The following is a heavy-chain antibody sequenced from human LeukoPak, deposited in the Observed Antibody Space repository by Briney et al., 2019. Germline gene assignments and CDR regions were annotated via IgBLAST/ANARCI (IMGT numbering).Heavy chain of an antibody. CDR3: ARAGGGYSSGWGAFDI. CDR1: GYTFTAYY. V-gene: IGHV1-2*02. D-gene: IGHD5-18*01. J-gene: IGHJ3*02. Sequence: ASVTVSCTASGYTFTAYYIHWVRQAPGQGLEWMGWLNPDTGGTSYPQKFQGRVTMTRDTSISTAYMELNRLRSDDTAVYYCARAGGGYSSGWGAFDIWGRGTVVTVSS. CDR2: LNPDTGGT.